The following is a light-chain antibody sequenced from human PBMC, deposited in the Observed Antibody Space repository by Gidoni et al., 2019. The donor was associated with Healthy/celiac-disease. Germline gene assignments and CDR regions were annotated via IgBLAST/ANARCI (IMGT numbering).Light chain of an antibody. J-gene: IGKJ4*02. CDR3: QQRSNWPPT. V-gene: IGKV3-11*01. CDR1: QCVSSY. CDR2: DAS. Sequence: EIVLTHSPATLSLSPGDRATLSCRASQCVSSYLAWYQQKPGQAPRLLIYDASNRATGIPARFSGSGSGTDFTLTISSLEPEDFAVYYCQQRSNWPPTFGGGTKVEIK.